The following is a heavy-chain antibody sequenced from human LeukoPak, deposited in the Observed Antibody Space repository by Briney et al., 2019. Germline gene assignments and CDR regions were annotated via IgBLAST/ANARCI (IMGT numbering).Heavy chain of an antibody. J-gene: IGHJ3*02. Sequence: ASVKVSCKASGYTFTSYYMHWVRQAPGQGREWMGWINPNSGGTNYAQKFQGRVTMTRDTSISTAYMELSRLRSDDTAVYYCARGGYSYGYNPIRFDIWGQGTMVTVSS. D-gene: IGHD5-18*01. CDR3: ARGGYSYGYNPIRFDI. CDR1: GYTFTSYY. CDR2: INPNSGGT. V-gene: IGHV1-2*02.